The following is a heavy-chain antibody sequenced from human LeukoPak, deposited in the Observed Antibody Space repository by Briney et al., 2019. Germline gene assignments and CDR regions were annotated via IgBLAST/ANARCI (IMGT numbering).Heavy chain of an antibody. CDR3: AGGYCSGGSCDVFDY. V-gene: IGHV1-18*01. Sequence: GASVKVSCKASGYTFTSYAISWVRQAPGQGLEWMGWISAYNGNTNYAQKLQGRVTMTTDTSTSTAYMELRSLRSDDTAVYYCAGGYCSGGSCDVFDYWGQGTLVTVSS. J-gene: IGHJ4*02. CDR1: GYTFTSYA. CDR2: ISAYNGNT. D-gene: IGHD2-15*01.